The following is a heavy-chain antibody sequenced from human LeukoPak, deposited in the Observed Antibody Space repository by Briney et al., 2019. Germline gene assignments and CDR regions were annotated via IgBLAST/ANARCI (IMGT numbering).Heavy chain of an antibody. J-gene: IGHJ5*02. CDR1: GYSFTSHW. V-gene: IGHV5-51*01. D-gene: IGHD2-2*01. CDR2: IYPGDSDT. Sequence: GESLKISCKGSGYSFTSHWIGWVRQMPGKGLEWMGIIYPGDSDTRYSPSFQGQVTISADKSISTAYLQWSSLKASDTAMYYCARTVVPAVARRWFDPWGQGILVTVSS. CDR3: ARTVVPAVARRWFDP.